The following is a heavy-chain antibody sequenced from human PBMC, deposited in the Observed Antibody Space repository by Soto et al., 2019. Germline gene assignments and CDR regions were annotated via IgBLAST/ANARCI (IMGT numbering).Heavy chain of an antibody. CDR3: ASDSSSWSFDY. V-gene: IGHV4-34*01. D-gene: IGHD6-13*01. J-gene: IGHJ4*02. CDR2: INHSGST. Sequence: TSETLSLTCAVYGGSFSGYYWSWIRQPPGKGLEWIGEINHSGSTNYNPSLKSRVTISVDTSKNQFSLKLSSVTAADTAVYYCASDSSSWSFDYWGQGTLVTVSS. CDR1: GGSFSGYY.